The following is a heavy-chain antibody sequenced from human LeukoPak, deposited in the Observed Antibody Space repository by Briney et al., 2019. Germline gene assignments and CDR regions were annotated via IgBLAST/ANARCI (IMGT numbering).Heavy chain of an antibody. Sequence: ASVKVSCKASGYTFTSYGISWVRQAPGQGLEWMGWIHPSTGNPAYAQGFTGRFVFSLDTSVSTTYLQISSLKAEDTAVYFCARAFQSLGGLSLPDYWGQGTLVTVSS. V-gene: IGHV7-4-1*02. CDR3: ARAFQSLGGLSLPDY. CDR2: IHPSTGNP. D-gene: IGHD3-16*02. CDR1: GYTFTSYG. J-gene: IGHJ4*02.